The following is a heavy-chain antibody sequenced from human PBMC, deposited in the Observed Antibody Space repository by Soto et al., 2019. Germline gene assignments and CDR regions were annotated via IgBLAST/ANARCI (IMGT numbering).Heavy chain of an antibody. V-gene: IGHV4-31*03. D-gene: IGHD6-19*01. CDR3: ARVRFGYSSGWDLHYGMDV. Sequence: QVQLQESGPGLVKPSQTLSLTCTVSGGSISSGGYYWSWIRQHPGKGLEWIGYIYYSGSTYYNPSLKSRVTISVDTSKNQFSLKLSSVTAADTAVYYCARVRFGYSSGWDLHYGMDVWGQGTTVTVSS. CDR1: GGSISSGGYY. CDR2: IYYSGST. J-gene: IGHJ6*02.